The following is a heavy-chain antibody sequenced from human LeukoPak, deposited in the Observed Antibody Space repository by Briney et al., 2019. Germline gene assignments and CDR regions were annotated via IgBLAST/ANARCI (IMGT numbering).Heavy chain of an antibody. CDR3: ARGLTAGDYSKSFDY. V-gene: IGHV4-34*01. CDR1: GGSFSGYY. J-gene: IGHJ4*02. CDR2: INHSGST. Sequence: SETLSLTCAVYGGSFSGYYWSWIRQPPGKGLEWIGEINHSGSTNCNPSLKSRATISVDTSKNQFSLKLSSVTAADTAVYYCARGLTAGDYSKSFDYWDQGTLVTVSS. D-gene: IGHD4-11*01.